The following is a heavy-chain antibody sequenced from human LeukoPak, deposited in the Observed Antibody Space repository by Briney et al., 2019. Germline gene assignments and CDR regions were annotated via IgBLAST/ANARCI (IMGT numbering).Heavy chain of an antibody. CDR3: ARDKTLGDILTGLPSSFDY. Sequence: GASVKVSCKASGYTFTSYGISWVRQAPGQGLEWMGWISVYNGNTNYAQKFQGRVTMTTDTPTTTSYMELRSLRSDDTAVYYCARDKTLGDILTGLPSSFDYWGQGTLVTVSS. J-gene: IGHJ4*02. CDR1: GYTFTSYG. D-gene: IGHD3-9*01. V-gene: IGHV1-18*01. CDR2: ISVYNGNT.